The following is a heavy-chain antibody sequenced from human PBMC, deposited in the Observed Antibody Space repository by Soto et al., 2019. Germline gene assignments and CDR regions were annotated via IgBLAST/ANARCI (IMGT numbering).Heavy chain of an antibody. V-gene: IGHV3-7*01. CDR3: ARTESGYSYGFADI. D-gene: IGHD5-18*01. Sequence: PGGSLRLSCAASGFTFSSYWMSWVRQAPGKGLEWVANIKQDGSEKYYVDSVKGRFTIPRDNAKNSLYLQMNSLRAEDTAVYYCARTESGYSYGFADIWGQGTTVTVSS. CDR2: IKQDGSEK. J-gene: IGHJ6*02. CDR1: GFTFSSYW.